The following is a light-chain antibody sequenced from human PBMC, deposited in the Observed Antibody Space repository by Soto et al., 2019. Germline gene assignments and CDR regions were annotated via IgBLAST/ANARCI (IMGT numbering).Light chain of an antibody. CDR1: SSNIGAGYD. V-gene: IGLV1-40*01. CDR2: GNS. CDR3: QSYDSSLSGWV. Sequence: QSALTQPPSVSGAXXQRVTXXCTGSSSNIGAGYDVHWYQQLPGTAPKLLIYGNSNRPSGVPDRFSGSKSGTSASLAITGLQAEDEADYYCQSYDSSLSGWVFGGGTKVTVL. J-gene: IGLJ3*02.